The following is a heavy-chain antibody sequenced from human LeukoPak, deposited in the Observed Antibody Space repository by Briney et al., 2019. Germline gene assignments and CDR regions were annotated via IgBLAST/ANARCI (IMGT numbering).Heavy chain of an antibody. J-gene: IGHJ4*02. D-gene: IGHD5-24*01. V-gene: IGHV4-34*01. CDR3: ARGGVEMATIWSY. Sequence: SETLSLTCAVYGGSFSGYYWSWIRQPPGKGLEWIGEINHSGSTNYNPSLKSRVTISVDTSKNQFSLKLSSVTAADTAVYYCARGGVEMATIWSYWGQGTLVTVSS. CDR1: GGSFSGYY. CDR2: INHSGST.